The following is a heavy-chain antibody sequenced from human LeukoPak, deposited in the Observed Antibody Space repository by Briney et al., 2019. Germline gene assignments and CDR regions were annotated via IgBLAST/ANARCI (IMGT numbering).Heavy chain of an antibody. CDR3: ARDVGGSLDY. Sequence: TGGSLRLSCAASGFTFSTYWMAWVRQAPGKGLEWVANIKGDESAKHQADSVKGRFTISRDKAQNSVYLQMSNLRGEDTAVYYCARDVGGSLDYWGQGTLVTVSS. CDR2: IKGDESAK. CDR1: GFTFSTYW. D-gene: IGHD1-26*01. J-gene: IGHJ4*02. V-gene: IGHV3-7*01.